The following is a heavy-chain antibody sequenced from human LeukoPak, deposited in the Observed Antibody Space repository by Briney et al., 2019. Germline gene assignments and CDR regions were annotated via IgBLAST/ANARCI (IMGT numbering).Heavy chain of an antibody. J-gene: IGHJ4*02. V-gene: IGHV3-30*18. CDR3: VKDDRPYRIAVAAGDY. Sequence: GGSLRLSCAASGFTFNNYAMSWVRQAPGKGLEWAAVMSYDGSTEYYADSVKGRFTISRDNSKNTLYLQINSLRAEDTAVYYCVKDDRPYRIAVAAGDYWGQGTLVTVSS. CDR1: GFTFNNYA. D-gene: IGHD6-19*01. CDR2: MSYDGSTE.